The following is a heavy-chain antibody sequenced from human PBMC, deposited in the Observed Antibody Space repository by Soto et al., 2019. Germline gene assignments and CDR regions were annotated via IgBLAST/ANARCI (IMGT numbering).Heavy chain of an antibody. CDR3: ARGTAIQGGAPDKNFFDY. Sequence: PSETLSLTCAVYGGSFSGYYWSWIRQPPGKGLEWIGDINHSGSTNQNPSLKSRVTISVDTSKNQFSLKVRSVTAADTAVYYCARGTAIQGGAPDKNFFDYWDLGTLVTV. V-gene: IGHV4-34*01. CDR2: INHSGST. CDR1: GGSFSGYY. J-gene: IGHJ4*02. D-gene: IGHD2-21*02.